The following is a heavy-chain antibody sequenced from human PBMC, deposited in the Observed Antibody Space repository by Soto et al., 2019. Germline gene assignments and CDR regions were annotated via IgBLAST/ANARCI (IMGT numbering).Heavy chain of an antibody. CDR3: ARQGIAVAGWYYYGMDV. J-gene: IGHJ6*02. Sequence: SETLSLTCAVSGGSISSGGYSWSWIRQPPGKGLEWIGYIYHSGSTYYNPSLKSRVTISVDTSKNQFSLKLSSVTAADTAVYYCARQGIAVAGWYYYGMDVWGQGTTVTVSS. CDR2: IYHSGST. V-gene: IGHV4-30-2*03. CDR1: GGSISSGGYS. D-gene: IGHD6-19*01.